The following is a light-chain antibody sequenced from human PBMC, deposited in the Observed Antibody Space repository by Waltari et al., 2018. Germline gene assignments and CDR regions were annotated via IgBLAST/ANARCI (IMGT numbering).Light chain of an antibody. CDR3: QQYYSTLYT. J-gene: IGKJ2*01. Sequence: DIQMTQSPSSLSASVGDRVTITCRASQSISSSLNWFQQKQGKAPKLLISTASSLQSGVPSRFSGSGSGTDFTLTISSLQPEDFATYYCQQYYSTLYTFGQGTKLDIK. CDR1: QSISSS. V-gene: IGKV1-39*01. CDR2: TAS.